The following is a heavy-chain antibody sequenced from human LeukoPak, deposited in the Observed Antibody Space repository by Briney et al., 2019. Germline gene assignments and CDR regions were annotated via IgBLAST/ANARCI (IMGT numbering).Heavy chain of an antibody. D-gene: IGHD6-6*01. CDR3: ARGGAARPDI. CDR1: GFTFRNYG. CDR2: ISSSSSSI. V-gene: IGHV3-48*01. J-gene: IGHJ3*02. Sequence: GGSLRLSCVASGFTFRNYGMNWVRQAPGKGLEWVSYISSSSSSIDYADSVRGRFTISRDNARNSLYLQMNSLRAEDTAVYYCARGGAARPDIWGQGTMVIVSS.